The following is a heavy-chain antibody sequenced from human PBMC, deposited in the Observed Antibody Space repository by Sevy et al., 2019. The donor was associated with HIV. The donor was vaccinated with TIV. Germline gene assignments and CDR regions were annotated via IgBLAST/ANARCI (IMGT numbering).Heavy chain of an antibody. Sequence: GSLRLSCAASGFTFSSYSMNWVRQAPGKGLEWVSYISSSSSTIYYADSVKGRFTISRDNAKNSLYLQMNSLRDEDTAVYYCARDVLYCSGGSCPGRWGQGTLVTVSS. CDR3: ARDVLYCSGGSCPGR. D-gene: IGHD2-15*01. J-gene: IGHJ4*02. V-gene: IGHV3-48*02. CDR1: GFTFSSYS. CDR2: ISSSSSTI.